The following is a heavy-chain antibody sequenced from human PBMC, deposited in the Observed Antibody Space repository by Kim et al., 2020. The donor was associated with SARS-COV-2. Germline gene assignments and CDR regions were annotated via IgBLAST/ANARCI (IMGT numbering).Heavy chain of an antibody. J-gene: IGHJ4*02. CDR3: AKKGRDTSSWYYFDY. CDR1: GFTFSDYA. CDR2: IDKNGRNI. D-gene: IGHD6-13*01. Sequence: GGSLRLSCAASGFTFSDYAMTWVCQVPGEGLDWVSSIDKNGRNIYYTDSAKGRFTISRDNSKHTLYLQMNSRRAEDTAVYYCAKKGRDTSSWYYFDYWGQGSLVTVSS. V-gene: IGHV3-23*05.